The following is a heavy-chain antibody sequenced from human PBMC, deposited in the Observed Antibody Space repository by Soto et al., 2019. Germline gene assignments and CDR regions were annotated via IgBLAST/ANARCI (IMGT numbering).Heavy chain of an antibody. J-gene: IGHJ4*02. V-gene: IGHV4-59*12. CDR1: GGSISTYY. D-gene: IGHD6-13*01. CDR3: ASSHAGAHITAAVH. Sequence: SETLSLTCTVSGGSISTYYWSWIRQPPGKGLEWIGYIYYSGSTNYNPSLKSRVTISVDRSKNQFSLKLSSVTAADTAVYYCASSHAGAHITAAVHWGQGTLVTVSS. CDR2: IYYSGST.